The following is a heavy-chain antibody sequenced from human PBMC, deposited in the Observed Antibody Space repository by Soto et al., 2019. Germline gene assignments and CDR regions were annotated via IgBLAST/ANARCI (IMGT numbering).Heavy chain of an antibody. CDR1: GGTFSSYA. J-gene: IGHJ6*02. D-gene: IGHD3-3*01. CDR3: ARSDFWSGYYIIAYGMDV. CDR2: IIPIFGTA. Sequence: SVTVSCKASGGTFSSYAISWVRQAPGQGLEWMGGIIPIFGTANYAQKFQGRVTITADESTSTAYLQWSSLKASDTAMYYCARSDFWSGYYIIAYGMDVWGQGTTVTVSS. V-gene: IGHV1-69*13.